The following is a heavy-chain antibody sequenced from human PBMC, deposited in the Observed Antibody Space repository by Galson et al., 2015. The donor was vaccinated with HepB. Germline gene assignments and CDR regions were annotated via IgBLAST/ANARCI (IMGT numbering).Heavy chain of an antibody. V-gene: IGHV1-18*01. Sequence: SVKVSCKASGYTFTSYGISWVRQAPGQGLEWIGWISAYNGNTNYAQKLQGRVTMTTDTSTSTAYMELRSLRSDDTAVYYCAREGGYCGGDCYLYYYYYGMDVWGQGTTVTVSS. CDR1: GYTFTSYG. CDR3: AREGGYCGGDCYLYYYYYGMDV. D-gene: IGHD2-21*02. J-gene: IGHJ6*02. CDR2: ISAYNGNT.